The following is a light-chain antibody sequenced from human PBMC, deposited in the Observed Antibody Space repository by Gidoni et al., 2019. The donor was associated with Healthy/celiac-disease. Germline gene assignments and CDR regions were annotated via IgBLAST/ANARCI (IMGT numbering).Light chain of an antibody. J-gene: IGLJ2*01. V-gene: IGLV1-51*01. CDR3: VTWDNPLSAVV. CDR2: DND. Sequence: QSVLTQPPSVSAAPGQKVTISCSGTSSNIGIHTVSWYQHLPGTAPKLLIYDNDNRPSGILDRFSGSKSGTSATLGITGLQTGDEADYYCVTWDNPLSAVVFGGGTKLTVL. CDR1: SSNIGIHT.